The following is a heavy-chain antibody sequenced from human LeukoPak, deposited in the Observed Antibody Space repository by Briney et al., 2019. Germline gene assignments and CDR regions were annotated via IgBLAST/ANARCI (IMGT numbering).Heavy chain of an antibody. V-gene: IGHV4-59*01. CDR3: ARVTFPTRSRYFDCTAYYHGYYFDY. CDR2: IYYSGST. CDR1: GDSISSYY. D-gene: IGHD3-22*01. Sequence: PSETLSLTCSVSGDSISSYYWRWIRQPPGKGLEWIGYIYYSGSTDYNPSLKSRVTISLDTSKNHFCLRLSSLTAADTAVYYCARVTFPTRSRYFDCTAYYHGYYFDYWGQGTLVTVSA. J-gene: IGHJ4*02.